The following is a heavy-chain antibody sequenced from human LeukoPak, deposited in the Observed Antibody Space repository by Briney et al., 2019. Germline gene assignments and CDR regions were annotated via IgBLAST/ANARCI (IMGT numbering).Heavy chain of an antibody. CDR2: ITSNGGST. CDR3: VRGRCSGSSCYGGDY. CDR1: GCTFSSYA. V-gene: IGHV3-64D*06. Sequence: GGSLRLSCSASGCTFSSYAMNWVRQAPGKGLEYVSAITSNGGSTYYADSVKGRFTISRDNSKNTLYLQMSSLRAEDTAVYYCVRGRCSGSSCYGGDYWGQGTLVTVSS. D-gene: IGHD2-2*01. J-gene: IGHJ4*02.